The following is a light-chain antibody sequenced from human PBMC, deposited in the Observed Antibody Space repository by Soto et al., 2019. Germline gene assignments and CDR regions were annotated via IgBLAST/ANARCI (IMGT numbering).Light chain of an antibody. CDR3: ETWDSNTLYV. Sequence: PVLTQSSSASASLGSSVKLTCTLSSGHSGYIIAWHQQLPGKAPRYLMKLEGSGSYNKGSGVPDRFSGSSSGADRHLNISNLQSEDEADYYCETWDSNTLYVFGTGTKVTVL. CDR2: LEGSGSY. CDR1: SGHSGYI. J-gene: IGLJ1*01. V-gene: IGLV4-60*03.